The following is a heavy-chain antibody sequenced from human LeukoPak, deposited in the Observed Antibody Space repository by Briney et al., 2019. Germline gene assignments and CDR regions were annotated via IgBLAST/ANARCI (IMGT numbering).Heavy chain of an antibody. CDR3: ASLKLHYYGSGSYAFDV. V-gene: IGHV4-59*08. Sequence: SETLSLTCTVSGGSISSYYWSWIRQPPGKGLEWIGNIHYRGSTNYTPSFKSRVTMSLDTSKTQFSLRLTSVPAADTAMYFCASLKLHYYGSGSYAFDVWGQGKMVAVSS. D-gene: IGHD3-10*01. CDR1: GGSISSYY. J-gene: IGHJ3*01. CDR2: IHYRGST.